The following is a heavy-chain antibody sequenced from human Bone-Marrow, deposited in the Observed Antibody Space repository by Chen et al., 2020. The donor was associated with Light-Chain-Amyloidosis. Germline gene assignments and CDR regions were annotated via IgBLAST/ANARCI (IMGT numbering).Heavy chain of an antibody. Sequence: EVQLVETGGGLIQPGGPLRLSCAASGFTVSSNYMSWVRQAPGKGPEWVSVVYSGGNAYYADSVKGRFTISRDNSKNTLYLQMNSLRAEDTAVYYCARAPSGTHFHFDYWGQGTLVTVSS. V-gene: IGHV3-53*02. CDR2: VYSGGNA. CDR1: GFTVSSNY. CDR3: ARAPSGTHFHFDY. D-gene: IGHD1-26*01. J-gene: IGHJ4*02.